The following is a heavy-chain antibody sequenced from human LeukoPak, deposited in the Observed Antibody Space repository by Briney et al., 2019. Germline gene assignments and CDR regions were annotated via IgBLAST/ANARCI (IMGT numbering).Heavy chain of an antibody. CDR1: GFTFSTYL. Sequence: GGSLRLSCAASGFTFSTYLMHWVRQAPGKGLVWVSRINTDGSITTYTDSVKGRFTISRDNAKNTLYLQMNSLRDEDTAVYYCASLGTLVPWGQGTLVTVSS. J-gene: IGHJ5*02. D-gene: IGHD3-9*01. CDR3: ASLGTLVP. V-gene: IGHV3-74*03. CDR2: INTDGSIT.